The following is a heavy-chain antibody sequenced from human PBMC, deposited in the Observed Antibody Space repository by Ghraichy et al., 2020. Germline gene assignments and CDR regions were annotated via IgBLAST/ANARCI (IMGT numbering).Heavy chain of an antibody. CDR3: VKVRFGYYYYMDV. CDR2: ISSNGGSA. CDR1: GFTFSSYA. J-gene: IGHJ6*03. Sequence: GGSLRLSCSASGFTFSSYAMHWVRQAPGKGLEYVSGISSNGGSAYYADSVKGRFTISRDNSKNTLYLQMSSLRAEDTAVYYCVKVRFGYYYYMDVWGKGTTVTVSS. D-gene: IGHD3-16*01. V-gene: IGHV3-64D*06.